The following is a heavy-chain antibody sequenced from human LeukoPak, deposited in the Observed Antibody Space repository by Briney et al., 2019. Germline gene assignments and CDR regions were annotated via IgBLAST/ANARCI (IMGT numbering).Heavy chain of an antibody. CDR3: ARDHVSGSLYYDFWSGYSYDAFDI. CDR2: INTDGSST. CDR1: GFTFSSYW. V-gene: IGHV3-74*01. Sequence: GGSLRLSCAASGFTFSSYWMHWDRQAPGKGLVWVSRINTDGSSTSYADSVKGRFTISRDNAKNTLYLQMNSLRAEDTAVYYCARDHVSGSLYYDFWSGYSYDAFDIWGQGTMVTVSS. D-gene: IGHD3-3*01. J-gene: IGHJ3*02.